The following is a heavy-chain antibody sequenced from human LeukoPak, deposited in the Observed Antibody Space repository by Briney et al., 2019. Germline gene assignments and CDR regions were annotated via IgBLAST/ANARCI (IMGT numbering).Heavy chain of an antibody. Sequence: SETLSLTCTVSGGSFSSGDYSWTWIRQPPGKGLEWIGEINHSGSTNYNPSLKSRVTISVDTSKNQFSLKLSSVTAADTAVYYCASLYCSSTSCYAYYMDVWGKGTTVTVSS. CDR2: INHSGST. CDR1: GGSFSSGDYS. V-gene: IGHV4-34*01. CDR3: ASLYCSSTSCYAYYMDV. J-gene: IGHJ6*03. D-gene: IGHD2-2*01.